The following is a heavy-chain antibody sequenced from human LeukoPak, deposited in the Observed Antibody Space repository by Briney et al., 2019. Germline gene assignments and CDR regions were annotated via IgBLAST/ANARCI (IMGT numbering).Heavy chain of an antibody. CDR3: ARQYCSSTSCYLDY. CDR2: ISAYNGNT. V-gene: IGHV1-18*01. CDR1: GYTFTSYG. D-gene: IGHD2-2*01. J-gene: IGHJ4*02. Sequence: ASVKVSCKASGYTFTSYGISWVRQAPGQGLEWMGWISAYNGNTNYAQKLQGRVTMTTDTSTSTAYMELRRLRSDDTAVYYCARQYCSSTSCYLDYWGQGTLVTVSS.